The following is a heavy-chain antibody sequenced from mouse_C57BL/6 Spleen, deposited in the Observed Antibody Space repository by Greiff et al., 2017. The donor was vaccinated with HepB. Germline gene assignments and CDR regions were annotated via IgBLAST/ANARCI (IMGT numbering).Heavy chain of an antibody. Sequence: VQLKESGGGLVKPGGSLKLSCAASGFTFSSYAMSWVRQTPEKRLEWVATISDGGSYTYYPDNVKGRFTISRDNAKNNLYLQMSHLKSEDTAMYYCASYYGSSYWYFDVWGTGTTVTVSS. CDR3: ASYYGSSYWYFDV. CDR1: GFTFSSYA. V-gene: IGHV5-4*01. J-gene: IGHJ1*03. D-gene: IGHD1-1*01. CDR2: ISDGGSYT.